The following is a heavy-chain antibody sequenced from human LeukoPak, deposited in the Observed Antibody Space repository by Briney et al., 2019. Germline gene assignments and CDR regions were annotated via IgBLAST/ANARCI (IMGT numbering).Heavy chain of an antibody. CDR1: GYTFTSYY. Sequence: GASVKVSCKASGYTFTSYYMHWVRQAPGQGLEWMGIINPSGGSTSYAQKFQGRVTMTRDTSTSTVYMELSSLRSEDTAVYYCARGQKTYYDFWSGYWTNLFDYWGQGTLVTVSS. D-gene: IGHD3-3*01. V-gene: IGHV1-46*01. CDR2: INPSGGST. CDR3: ARGQKTYYDFWSGYWTNLFDY. J-gene: IGHJ4*02.